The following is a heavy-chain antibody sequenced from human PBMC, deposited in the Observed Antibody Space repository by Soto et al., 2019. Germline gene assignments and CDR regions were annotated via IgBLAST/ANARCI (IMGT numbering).Heavy chain of an antibody. CDR1: GFTFSAHY. V-gene: IGHV3-72*01. CDR2: IKNKANSYTT. CDR3: ARVSLVGPSGGRYFDY. J-gene: IGHJ4*02. Sequence: EVQLVESGGGLVQPGGSLRLSCAASGFTFSAHYMDWVRQAPGKGLEWVGRIKNKANSYTTEYAASVECRFTISREDSQNSLYLQMNSLKTEDTAVYYCARVSLVGPSGGRYFDYWGQGSQVAVSS. D-gene: IGHD1-26*01.